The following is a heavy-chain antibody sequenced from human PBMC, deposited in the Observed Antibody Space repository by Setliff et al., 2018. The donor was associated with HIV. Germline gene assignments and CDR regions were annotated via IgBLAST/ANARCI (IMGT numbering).Heavy chain of an antibody. CDR1: GGTFSSYA. Sequence: SVKVSCKASGGTFSSYAISWVRQAPGQGLEWMGGIIPIFGTANYAQKFQGRVTITADESTSTAYMELSSLRSEDTAVYYCARARERITMIVVVSDAFDIWGQGTMVTVSS. CDR2: IIPIFGTA. J-gene: IGHJ3*02. CDR3: ARARERITMIVVVSDAFDI. V-gene: IGHV1-69*13. D-gene: IGHD3-22*01.